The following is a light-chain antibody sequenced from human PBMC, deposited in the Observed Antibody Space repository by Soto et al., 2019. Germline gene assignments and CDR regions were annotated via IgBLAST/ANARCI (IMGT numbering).Light chain of an antibody. J-gene: IGKJ1*01. CDR1: QSIVTW. CDR2: KXS. CDR3: QQYRTDSRT. Sequence: DIQVTQSPSSLFSSVGDRVTISXRASQSIVTWLSWYQQKPGXAPKXXXAKXSSLERGGPSRLSGSGSVTEFTLTISSLQPDDFANYFCQQYRTDSRTFGQGTKVDIK. V-gene: IGKV1-5*03.